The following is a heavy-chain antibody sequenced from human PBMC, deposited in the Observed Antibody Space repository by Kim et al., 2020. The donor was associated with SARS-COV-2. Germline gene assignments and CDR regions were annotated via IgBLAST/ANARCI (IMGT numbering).Heavy chain of an antibody. CDR1: GYTFTSHG. Sequence: ASVKVSCKASGYTFTSHGINWVRQAPGQGLEWMGWINTQTGDPMYAQGFTGHFVFSLDTSVSTAYLQITSLKAEDTAVYYCARRDVETTALLYWGQGTRVTVSS. CDR2: INTQTGDP. V-gene: IGHV7-4-1*02. D-gene: IGHD6-25*01. CDR3: ARRDVETTALLY. J-gene: IGHJ4*02.